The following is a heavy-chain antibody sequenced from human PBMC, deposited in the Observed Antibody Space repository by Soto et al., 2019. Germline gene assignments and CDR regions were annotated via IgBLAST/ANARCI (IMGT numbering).Heavy chain of an antibody. D-gene: IGHD6-25*01. CDR2: VSSGGDII. Sequence: EVQLLESGGDLVQPGGSLRLSCAASGFTFSSYSMSWVRQAPGKGLEWVAVVSSGGDIIHYADSVKGRFTISRDNSKNTMYLQMNNLRGEDTAVYYCAKGALSSGKFDSWGQGTLVTVSS. CDR1: GFTFSSYS. J-gene: IGHJ4*02. V-gene: IGHV3-23*01. CDR3: AKGALSSGKFDS.